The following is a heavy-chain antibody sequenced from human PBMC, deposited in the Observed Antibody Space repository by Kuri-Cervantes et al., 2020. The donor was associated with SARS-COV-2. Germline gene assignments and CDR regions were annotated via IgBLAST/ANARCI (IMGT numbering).Heavy chain of an antibody. CDR1: GYSFTSYW. D-gene: IGHD4-23*01. V-gene: IGHV5-51*01. CDR2: IYPGDSDT. CDR3: ARQPFYGGNPNDAFDT. Sequence: KVSWKGSGYSFTSYWICWVRQMPGKGLEWMGIIYPGDSDTRYSPSFQGQVTISADKSISTAYLQWSSLKASDTAMYYCARQPFYGGNPNDAFDTWGQGTVVTVSS. J-gene: IGHJ3*02.